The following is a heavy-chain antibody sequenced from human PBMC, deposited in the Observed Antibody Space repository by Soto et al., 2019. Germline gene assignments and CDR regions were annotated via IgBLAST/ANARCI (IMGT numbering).Heavy chain of an antibody. CDR2: ISSSGGRT. Sequence: GGSLRLSCGTSGFTFANYAMGWVRQAPGKGLEWVSGISSSGGRTYYADSVKGRFTVSRDNSKNTVYVQMDSLRAEDTGVYYCTRDPGAYSSTWSFYFDSWGQGTLVTVSS. CDR1: GFTFANYA. CDR3: TRDPGAYSSTWSFYFDS. V-gene: IGHV3-23*01. D-gene: IGHD6-13*01. J-gene: IGHJ4*02.